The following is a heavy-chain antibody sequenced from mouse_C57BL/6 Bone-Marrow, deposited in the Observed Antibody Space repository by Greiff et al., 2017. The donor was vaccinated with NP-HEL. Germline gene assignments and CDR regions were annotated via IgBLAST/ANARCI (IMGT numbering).Heavy chain of an antibody. Sequence: VQLQQPGAELVKPGASVKLSCKASGYTFTSYWMQWVKQRPGQGLEWIGEIDPSDSYTNYNQKFKGKATLTVDTSSSTAYMQLSSLTSEDSAVYYCARRITTVVANGYFDYWGQGTTLTVSS. J-gene: IGHJ2*01. CDR3: ARRITTVVANGYFDY. V-gene: IGHV1-50*01. D-gene: IGHD1-1*01. CDR2: IDPSDSYT. CDR1: GYTFTSYW.